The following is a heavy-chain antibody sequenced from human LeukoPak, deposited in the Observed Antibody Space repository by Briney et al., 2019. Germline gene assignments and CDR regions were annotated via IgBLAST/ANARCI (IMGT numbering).Heavy chain of an antibody. CDR2: ISSSSSYI. J-gene: IGHJ5*02. CDR1: GFTFSSYS. V-gene: IGHV3-21*01. Sequence: PGGSLRLSCAASGFTFSSYSMNWVRQAPGKGLEWVSSISSSSSYIYYADSVKGRFTISRDNAKNSLYLQMNSLRAEDTAVYYCARGFRRISNSGQKSNWFDPWGQGTLVTVSS. CDR3: ARGFRRISNSGQKSNWFDP. D-gene: IGHD2-2*01.